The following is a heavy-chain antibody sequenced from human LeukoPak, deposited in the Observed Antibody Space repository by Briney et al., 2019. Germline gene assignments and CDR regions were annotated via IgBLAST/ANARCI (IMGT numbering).Heavy chain of an antibody. D-gene: IGHD3-10*01. CDR3: AKDVAMVRGVGNFDY. Sequence: GGSLRLSCAASGFTFSSYAMSWVRQAPGKGLEWVSAISGSGGSTYYADSVKGRFTISRDNSKNTLYLQMNSLRAEDTAVYYCAKDVAMVRGVGNFDYWGQGTLVTVSS. CDR1: GFTFSSYA. V-gene: IGHV3-23*01. J-gene: IGHJ4*02. CDR2: ISGSGGST.